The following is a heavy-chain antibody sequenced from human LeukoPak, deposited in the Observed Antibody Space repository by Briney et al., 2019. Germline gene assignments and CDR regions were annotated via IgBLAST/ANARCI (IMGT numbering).Heavy chain of an antibody. J-gene: IGHJ4*02. V-gene: IGHV1-2*02. Sequence: ASVMLSCKASGYSFTVYYMYWVWHPPGPGHGWVGCINPNGGGTNYAQKCQGRVTMTRDTSISTAYMRLSRLRSDDTAVYYCARIGVDTTMVDRAPLDYWGQGTLVTVSS. CDR1: GYSFTVYY. D-gene: IGHD5-18*01. CDR3: ARIGVDTTMVDRAPLDY. CDR2: INPNGGGT.